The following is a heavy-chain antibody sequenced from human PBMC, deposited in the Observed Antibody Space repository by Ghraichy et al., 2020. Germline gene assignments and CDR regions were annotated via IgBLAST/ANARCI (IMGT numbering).Heavy chain of an antibody. CDR3: ASGGDGDPTADY. Sequence: GGSLRLSCAASGFTFSSYGMHWVRQAPGKGLEWVAVIWYDGSNKYYADSVKGRFTISRDNSKNTLYLQMNSLRAEDTAVYYCASGGDGDPTADYWGQGTLVTVSS. CDR1: GFTFSSYG. V-gene: IGHV3-33*08. J-gene: IGHJ4*02. CDR2: IWYDGSNK. D-gene: IGHD4-17*01.